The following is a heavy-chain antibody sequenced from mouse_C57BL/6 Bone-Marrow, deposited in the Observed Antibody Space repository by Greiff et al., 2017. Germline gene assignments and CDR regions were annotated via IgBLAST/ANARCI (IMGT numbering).Heavy chain of an antibody. J-gene: IGHJ3*01. CDR2: ILPGRGST. D-gene: IGHD2-4*01. CDR3: ARVGDYDPFAY. CDR1: GYTFTGYW. V-gene: IGHV1-9*01. Sequence: VQLKESGAELMKPGASVKLSCKATGYTFTGYWIEWVKQRPGHGLEWIGEILPGRGSTNYNEKFKGKATFTADTSSNTAYMQLSSLTTEDSAIYYCARVGDYDPFAYWGQGTLVTVSA.